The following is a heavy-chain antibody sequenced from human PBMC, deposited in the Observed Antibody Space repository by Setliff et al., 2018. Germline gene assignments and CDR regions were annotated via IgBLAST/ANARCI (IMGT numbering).Heavy chain of an antibody. V-gene: IGHV1-69*05. D-gene: IGHD5-18*01. CDR2: TIPMFGST. CDR1: GDTISSYG. CDR3: VREGVDTRSSTDYRYYMDV. J-gene: IGHJ6*03. Sequence: SVKVSCKASGDTISSYGISWVRQAPGQGLEWMGGTIPMFGSTSYAQKFQGRVTIITDESTTTAYMELSSLGSEDTAVYYCVREGVDTRSSTDYRYYMDVWGKGTTVTVSS.